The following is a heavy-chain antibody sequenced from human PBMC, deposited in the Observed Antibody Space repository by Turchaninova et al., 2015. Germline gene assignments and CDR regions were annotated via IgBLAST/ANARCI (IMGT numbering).Heavy chain of an antibody. Sequence: QVQLQQWGAGLLKPSEPLSLTCAVYGGSFSGYYWSWIRQPPGKGLGWVGEIKHSGSTNYTPSLKSRVTIAGNTSQNPFSLKLSSVTAADTSVDYCARGPSGGRGYYYYYMDVWGKGTTVTVSS. CDR3: ARGPSGGRGYYYYYMDV. V-gene: IGHV4-34*01. CDR2: IKHSGST. J-gene: IGHJ6*03. CDR1: GGSFSGYY. D-gene: IGHD3-16*01.